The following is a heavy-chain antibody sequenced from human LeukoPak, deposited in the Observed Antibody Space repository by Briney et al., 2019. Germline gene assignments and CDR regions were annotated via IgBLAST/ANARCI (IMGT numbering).Heavy chain of an antibody. CDR1: GFTVSSNY. CDR3: AKVWSDSNGWFHFDC. Sequence: GGSLRLSCAASGFTVSSNYMSWVRQAPGKGLEWVSLISSVDSTNYADSVRGRFTISRDNFKNTLYLQMNSLTVEDTAIYYCAKVWSDSNGWFHFDCWGQGTVVTVSS. J-gene: IGHJ4*02. CDR2: ISSVDST. D-gene: IGHD5-18*01. V-gene: IGHV3-53*01.